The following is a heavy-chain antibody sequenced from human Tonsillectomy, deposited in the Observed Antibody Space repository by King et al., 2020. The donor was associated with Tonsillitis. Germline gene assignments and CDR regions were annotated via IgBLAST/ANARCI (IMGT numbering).Heavy chain of an antibody. V-gene: IGHV1-69*01. Sequence: VQLVESGAEVKKPGSSVKVSCKASGGTFSSYALSWVRQTPGQGLEWMGGIIPIFGTANYEQKFQGRVTITADESTSTAYMELSSLTSEDTAVYYCARDYRDYYDSSGFQGAFDFWGQGTMVTVSS. CDR1: GGTFSSYA. D-gene: IGHD3-22*01. CDR3: ARDYRDYYDSSGFQGAFDF. J-gene: IGHJ3*01. CDR2: IIPIFGTA.